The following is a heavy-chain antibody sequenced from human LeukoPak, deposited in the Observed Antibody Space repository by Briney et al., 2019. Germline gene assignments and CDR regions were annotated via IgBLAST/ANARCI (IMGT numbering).Heavy chain of an antibody. CDR1: GFTFRSYW. J-gene: IGHJ6*04. D-gene: IGHD3-10*02. V-gene: IGHV3-48*03. CDR2: ISSSGSTI. Sequence: GGALRLSCAASGFTFRSYWMSWVRQAPGKGLEWVSYISSSGSTIYYADSVKGRFTISRDDAKNSLYLQMNSLRAEDTAVYYCAELGITMIGGVWGKGTTVTISS. CDR3: AELGITMIGGV.